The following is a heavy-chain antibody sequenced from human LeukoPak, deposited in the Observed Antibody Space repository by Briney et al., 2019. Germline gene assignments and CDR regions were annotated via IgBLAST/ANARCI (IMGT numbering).Heavy chain of an antibody. CDR3: ARGGPLWFGEKFDY. J-gene: IGHJ4*02. D-gene: IGHD3-10*01. V-gene: IGHV1-18*01. CDR1: GYSFTNYG. Sequence: ASVKVSCKASGYSFTNYGFCWVRQAPGQGLEWMGWISVYNDNTKFARNLQGRVTMTTDTSTSTAYMELRSLRSDDTAVYYCARGGPLWFGEKFDYWGQGTLVTVSS. CDR2: ISVYNDNT.